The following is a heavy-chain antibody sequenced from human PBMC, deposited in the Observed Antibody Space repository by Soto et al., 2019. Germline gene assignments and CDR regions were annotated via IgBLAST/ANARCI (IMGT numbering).Heavy chain of an antibody. CDR1: GFTFSSYA. Sequence: PGGSLRLSCAASGFTFSSYAMHWVRQAPGKGLEWVAVISYDGSIKYYADSVKGRFTISRDNSKNTLSLQMNSLRAEDTAVYYCARGRYCRSTSCYSYYYYYIMDVWGQGTTVTVSS. V-gene: IGHV3-30-3*01. J-gene: IGHJ6*02. CDR3: ARGRYCRSTSCYSYYYYYIMDV. D-gene: IGHD2-2*01. CDR2: ISYDGSIK.